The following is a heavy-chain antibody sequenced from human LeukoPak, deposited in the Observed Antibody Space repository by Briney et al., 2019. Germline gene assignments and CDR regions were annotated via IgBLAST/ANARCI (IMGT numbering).Heavy chain of an antibody. CDR3: ALGSGSYYYFDY. D-gene: IGHD3-10*02. J-gene: IGHJ4*02. CDR2: VHYSGST. V-gene: IGHV4-59*01. CDR1: GGSISSYY. Sequence: SETLSLTCTVSGGSISSYYWSWIRQPPGKGLEWIGYVHYSGSTNYNPSLKSRVTISVDTSKNQFSLKLSSVTAADTAVHYCALGSGSYYYFDYWGQGTLVTVSS.